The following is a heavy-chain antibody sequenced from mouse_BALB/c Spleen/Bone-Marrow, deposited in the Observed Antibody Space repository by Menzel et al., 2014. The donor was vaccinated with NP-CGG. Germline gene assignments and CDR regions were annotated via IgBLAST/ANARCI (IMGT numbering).Heavy chain of an antibody. Sequence: VKLVESGPGLVAPSQSLSITCTVSGFSLASYGVHWVRQPPGKGLEWLGVIWAGGSTNYNSALMSRLSISKDNSKSQVFLKMNSLQTDDTAMYYCARDRGDYVFAYWGQGTLVTVSA. D-gene: IGHD2-4*01. CDR1: GFSLASYG. CDR2: IWAGGST. J-gene: IGHJ3*01. V-gene: IGHV2-9*02. CDR3: ARDRGDYVFAY.